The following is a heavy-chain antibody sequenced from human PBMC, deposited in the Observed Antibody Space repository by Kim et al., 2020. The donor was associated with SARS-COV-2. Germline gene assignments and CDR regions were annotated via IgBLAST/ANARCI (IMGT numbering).Heavy chain of an antibody. Sequence: KCYADSVKGRFTISRDNSKNTLYLQMNSLRAEDTAVYYCARDLSGYYGMDVWGQGTTVTVSS. J-gene: IGHJ6*02. V-gene: IGHV3-33*01. D-gene: IGHD3-10*01. CDR2: K. CDR3: ARDLSGYYGMDV.